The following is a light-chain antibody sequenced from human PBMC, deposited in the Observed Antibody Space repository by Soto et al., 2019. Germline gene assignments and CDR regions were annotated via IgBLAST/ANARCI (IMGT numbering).Light chain of an antibody. CDR1: TSDVGGYNY. Sequence: QSALTQPASVSGSPGQSIGISCTGTTSDVGGYNYVSWYQQHPGKVPKLLIHEVSNRPSGVSNRFSGSKSGNTASLTISGVQEEDETDYYCLSKTSTISYVFGTGTKVTV. J-gene: IGLJ1*01. CDR2: EVS. V-gene: IGLV2-14*01. CDR3: LSKTSTISYV.